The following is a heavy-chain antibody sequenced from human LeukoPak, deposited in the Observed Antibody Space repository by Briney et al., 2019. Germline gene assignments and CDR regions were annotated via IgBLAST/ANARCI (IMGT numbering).Heavy chain of an antibody. Sequence: GGSLRLSCAASGFTFSSYGMHWVRQAPGKGLEWVAVIWYDGSNKYYADSVKGRFTISRDNSKNTLYLQMNSLRAEDTAVYYCARIPGSSWEFDYWGQGTLVTVSS. CDR1: GFTFSSYG. V-gene: IGHV3-33*01. J-gene: IGHJ4*02. CDR3: ARIPGSSWEFDY. D-gene: IGHD6-13*01. CDR2: IWYDGSNK.